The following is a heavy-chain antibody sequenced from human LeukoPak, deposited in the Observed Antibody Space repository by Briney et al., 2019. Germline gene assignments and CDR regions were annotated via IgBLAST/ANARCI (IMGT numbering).Heavy chain of an antibody. D-gene: IGHD3-22*01. CDR2: IYYSGST. CDR1: GGSISSSSYY. V-gene: IGHV4-39*07. CDR3: ARGVATMIVVEDEAFDI. Sequence: SETLSLTCTVSGGSISSSSYYWGWIRQPPGKGLEWIGSIYYSGSTNYNPSLKSRVTISVDTSKNQFSLKLSSVTAADTAVYYCARGVATMIVVEDEAFDIWGQGTMVTVSS. J-gene: IGHJ3*02.